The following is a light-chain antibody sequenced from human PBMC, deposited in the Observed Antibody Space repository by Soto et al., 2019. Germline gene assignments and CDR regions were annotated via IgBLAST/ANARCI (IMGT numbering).Light chain of an antibody. J-gene: IGLJ2*01. CDR3: SSYAGSNTPVL. CDR2: EVS. V-gene: IGLV2-8*01. Sequence: QSALTQPPSASGSPGQSVTISCTGTSSDVGGYNYVSWYQQHPGQAPKLMIYEVSKRPSGVPDRFSGSKSGNTASLTVSGLQAEDEADYYCSSYAGSNTPVLFGGGTKLTVL. CDR1: SSDVGGYNY.